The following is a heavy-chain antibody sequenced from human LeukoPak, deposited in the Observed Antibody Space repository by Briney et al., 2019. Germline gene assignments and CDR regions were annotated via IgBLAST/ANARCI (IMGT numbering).Heavy chain of an antibody. CDR2: ISGSGDTT. CDR3: ASRPRTGVGPLDY. Sequence: GGSLRLSCAASGFTFNSYAMSWVRQAPGKGLELVSSISGSGDTTYYADSVKGRFTISRDNSKNTLYLHMNSLRADETAVYYCASRPRTGVGPLDYWGQGIL. CDR1: GFTFNSYA. V-gene: IGHV3-23*01. J-gene: IGHJ4*02. D-gene: IGHD2-8*02.